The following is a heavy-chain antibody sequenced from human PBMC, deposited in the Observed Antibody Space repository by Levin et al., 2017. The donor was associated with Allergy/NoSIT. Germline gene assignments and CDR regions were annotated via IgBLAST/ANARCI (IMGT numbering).Heavy chain of an antibody. J-gene: IGHJ5*02. V-gene: IGHV4-4*07. CDR2: IYGSSETT. D-gene: IGHD2-21*02. CDR1: GDSLGPYY. CDR3: ARTYCGNHCYFAH. Sequence: RTSETLSLTCSVSGDSLGPYYWSWIRRPAGKGLEWIGRIYGSSETTNFNPSLKSRVSISVDRSLNLVSLTLSSVTAADTAVYYCARTYCGNHCYFAHWGQGTLVTVSS.